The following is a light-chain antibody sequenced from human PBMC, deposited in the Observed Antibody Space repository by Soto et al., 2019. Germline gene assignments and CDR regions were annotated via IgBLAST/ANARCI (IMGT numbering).Light chain of an antibody. Sequence: DIQMTQSPSTLSASVGDRVTISCRASQSISSWLAWFQQKPGNPPKLLIYKASTLQSGVPSRFSGRGSGTEFTLTISSLQPDDFATYYCQHYNNYLWTFGQGTRVEI. V-gene: IGKV1-5*03. CDR2: KAS. J-gene: IGKJ1*01. CDR3: QHYNNYLWT. CDR1: QSISSW.